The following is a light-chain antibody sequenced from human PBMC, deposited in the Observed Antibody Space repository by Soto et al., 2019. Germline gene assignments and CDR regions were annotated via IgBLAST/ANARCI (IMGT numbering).Light chain of an antibody. V-gene: IGKV1-5*01. CDR2: DAS. CDR1: QSVGTW. CDR3: QQYNDDSPWT. J-gene: IGKJ1*01. Sequence: DIQMTQSPSSLSASVGGRVTITCRASQSVGTWVAWYQQKPGKAPKLLIYDASNLQGGVPSRFSGSGSGTEFTLTINSLQPDDLATYYCQQYNDDSPWTFGQGTKVDIK.